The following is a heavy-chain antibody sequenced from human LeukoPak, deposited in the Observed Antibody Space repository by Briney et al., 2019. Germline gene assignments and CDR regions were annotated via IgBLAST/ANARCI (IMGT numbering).Heavy chain of an antibody. CDR1: GFSFSVVW. J-gene: IGHJ4*02. CDR3: ANIPMYGDYDLDY. Sequence: GGSLRLSCAASGFSFSVVWMHWVRQAPGKGLEWVSAISGSGGSTYYADSVKGRFTISRDNSKNTLYLQMNSLRAEDTAVYYCANIPMYGDYDLDYWGQGTLVTVSS. V-gene: IGHV3-23*01. D-gene: IGHD4-17*01. CDR2: ISGSGGST.